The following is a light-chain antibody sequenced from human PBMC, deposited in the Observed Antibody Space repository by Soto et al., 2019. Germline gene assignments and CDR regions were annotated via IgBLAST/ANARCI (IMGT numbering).Light chain of an antibody. J-gene: IGLJ3*02. V-gene: IGLV2-8*01. CDR1: SNDVGYSNY. Sequence: QSVLTQPPSASGSPGQSVTISCTGTSNDVGYSNYVSWYQQHPGKAPKLMIYEVSKRPSGVPDRFSGSKSGNTASLTVSGLQAEDEADDYCSSYKGSSKLVFGGGTELTVL. CDR3: SSYKGSSKLV. CDR2: EVS.